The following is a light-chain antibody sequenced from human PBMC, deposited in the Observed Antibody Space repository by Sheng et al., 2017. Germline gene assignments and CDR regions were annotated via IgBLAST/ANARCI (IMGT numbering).Light chain of an antibody. CDR3: QQRTNWWT. J-gene: IGKJ1*01. CDR1: QSISSY. CDR2: DAS. V-gene: IGKV3-11*01. Sequence: EIVLTQSPATLSLSPGERATLSCRASQSISSYLAWYQQKVGQAPRLLIYDASIRATGIPARFSGSGSGTDFTLTISSLEPEDFAVYYCQQRTNWWTFDQGTKVEIK.